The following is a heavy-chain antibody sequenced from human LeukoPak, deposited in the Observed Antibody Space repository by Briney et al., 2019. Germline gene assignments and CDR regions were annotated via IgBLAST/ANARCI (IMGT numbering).Heavy chain of an antibody. CDR3: AREIAVAGTNWFDP. J-gene: IGHJ5*02. CDR2: IYYSGST. CDR1: GGSIRSYY. V-gene: IGHV4-59*08. Sequence: SETLSLTCTVPGGSIRSYYWSWIRQPPGKGLEWIGYIYYSGSTNYNPSLKSRVTISVDTAKNQFSLKLSSVTAADTAVYYCAREIAVAGTNWFDPWGQGTLVTVSS. D-gene: IGHD6-19*01.